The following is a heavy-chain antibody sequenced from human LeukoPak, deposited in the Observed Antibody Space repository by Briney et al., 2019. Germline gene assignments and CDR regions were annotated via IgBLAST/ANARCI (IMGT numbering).Heavy chain of an antibody. CDR3: AKGNGYSYGRYYFDY. CDR1: GFTFSSYA. D-gene: IGHD5-18*01. CDR2: ITASGGNT. Sequence: PGGSLRLSCAASGFTFSSYAMGWVRQAPGKGLEWVSAITASGGNTYYAYSVQGRCTISRANSKNTLYLQVNSLRAEDTAVYYCAKGNGYSYGRYYFDYWGQGTLVTVSS. V-gene: IGHV3-23*01. J-gene: IGHJ4*02.